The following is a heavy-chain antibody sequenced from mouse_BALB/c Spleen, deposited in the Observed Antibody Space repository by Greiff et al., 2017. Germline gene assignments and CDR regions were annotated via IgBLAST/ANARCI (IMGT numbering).Heavy chain of an antibody. V-gene: IGHV1-14*01. CDR1: GYTFTSYV. Sequence: VQLQQSGPELVKPGASVKMSCKASGYTFTSYVMHWVKQKPGQGLEWIGYINPYNDGTKYNEKFKGKATLTSDKSSSTAYMELSSLTSEDSAVYYCARDGSSSFFAYWGQGTLVTVSA. CDR3: ARDGSSSFFAY. D-gene: IGHD1-1*01. J-gene: IGHJ3*01. CDR2: INPYNDGT.